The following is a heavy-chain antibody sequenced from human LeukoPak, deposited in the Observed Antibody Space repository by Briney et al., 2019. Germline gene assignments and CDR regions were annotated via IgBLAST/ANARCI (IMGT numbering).Heavy chain of an antibody. J-gene: IGHJ3*02. Sequence: GASVKVSCKASGGTFSSYAISWVRQAPGQGLEWMGRIIPILGIANYAQKFQGRVTITADKSTSTAYMELSSLRSEDTAVYYCARDWRIITGTNAFDIWGQGTMVTVSS. CDR3: ARDWRIITGTNAFDI. V-gene: IGHV1-69*04. CDR1: GGTFSSYA. D-gene: IGHD1-20*01. CDR2: IIPILGIA.